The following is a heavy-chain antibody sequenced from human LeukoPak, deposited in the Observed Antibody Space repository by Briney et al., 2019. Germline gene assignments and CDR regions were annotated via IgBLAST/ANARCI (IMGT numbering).Heavy chain of an antibody. CDR2: INWHGGST. Sequence: GGSLRLSCAAPGFTFEDYGMSWVRQAPGKGLEWVFGINWHGGSTGYADSVKGRFTISRDNAQNSLYLQMNSLRAEDTALYYCARFSYSGYELYYYYYYMDVWGKGTTVTVSS. J-gene: IGHJ6*03. CDR1: GFTFEDYG. D-gene: IGHD5-12*01. V-gene: IGHV3-20*04. CDR3: ARFSYSGYELYYYYYYMDV.